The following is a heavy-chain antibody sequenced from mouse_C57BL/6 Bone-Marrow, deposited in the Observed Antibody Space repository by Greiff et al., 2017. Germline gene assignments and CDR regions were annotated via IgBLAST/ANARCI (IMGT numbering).Heavy chain of an antibody. Sequence: QVQLQQSGAELARPGASVKLSCKASGYTFTSYGISWVKQRTGQGLEWIGEISPRSGNTYYNEKFKGKATLTADKSSSTAYMELRSLTSEDSAVYFCARDRVYYFDYWGQGTTLTVSS. V-gene: IGHV1-81*01. CDR2: ISPRSGNT. J-gene: IGHJ2*01. CDR3: ARDRVYYFDY. D-gene: IGHD3-2*01. CDR1: GYTFTSYG.